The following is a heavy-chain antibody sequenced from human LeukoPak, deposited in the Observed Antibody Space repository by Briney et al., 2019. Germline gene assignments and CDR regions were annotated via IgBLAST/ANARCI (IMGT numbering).Heavy chain of an antibody. J-gene: IGHJ4*02. CDR2: IYHNGVT. D-gene: IGHD5-24*01. V-gene: IGHV4-38-2*02. CDR1: DYSISSGYY. Sequence: SETLSLTCTVSDYSISSGYYWGWIRQPPGKGLEWIGSIYHNGVTFYNPSLRSRVYISVDTSKNQFSLRLSSVTAADTAVYYCAKSGYNRFDYWGQGTLVTVSS. CDR3: AKSGYNRFDY.